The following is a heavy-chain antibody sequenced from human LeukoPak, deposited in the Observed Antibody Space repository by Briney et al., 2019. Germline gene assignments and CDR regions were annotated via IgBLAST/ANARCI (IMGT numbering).Heavy chain of an antibody. CDR3: ARDSSGYTVGYFDP. Sequence: PGGSLRLSCAASRXTFGSYAMSWVRQAPGKGLEWVSIISGSGGTTYYADSVKGRFTISRDNSKNTLYLQMNSLRAEDTAVYYCARDSSGYTVGYFDPWGRGTLVTVSS. D-gene: IGHD3-22*01. J-gene: IGHJ2*01. CDR1: RXTFGSYA. CDR2: ISGSGGTT. V-gene: IGHV3-23*01.